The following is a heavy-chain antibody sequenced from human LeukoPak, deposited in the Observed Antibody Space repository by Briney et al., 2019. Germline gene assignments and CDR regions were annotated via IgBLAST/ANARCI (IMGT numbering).Heavy chain of an antibody. CDR3: ARDPSYYGDYGWFDP. J-gene: IGHJ5*02. CDR2: VYYSGST. CDR1: GDSISSNNYY. D-gene: IGHD4-17*01. V-gene: IGHV4-39*07. Sequence: PSETLSLTCTVSGDSISSNNYYWGWIRQPPGKGLEWIGSVYYSGSTYYNPSLKSRVTISVDTSKNQFSLKLSSVTAADTAVYYCARDPSYYGDYGWFDPWGQGTLVTVSS.